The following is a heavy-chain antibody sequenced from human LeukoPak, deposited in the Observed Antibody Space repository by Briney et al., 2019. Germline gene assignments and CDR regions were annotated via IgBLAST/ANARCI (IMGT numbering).Heavy chain of an antibody. CDR3: ARSIPYGTTWYGRSDY. D-gene: IGHD6-13*01. V-gene: IGHV3-7*03. CDR2: IKPDGTTK. CDR1: GFPFSSNS. J-gene: IGHJ4*02. Sequence: GGSLRLSCAASGFPFSSNSMTWVRQAPGKGLEWVANIKPDGTTKFYVDSVKGRFTISRDNALNSLYLQMNSLRAEDTAIYYCARSIPYGTTWYGRSDYWGQGTLVTVSS.